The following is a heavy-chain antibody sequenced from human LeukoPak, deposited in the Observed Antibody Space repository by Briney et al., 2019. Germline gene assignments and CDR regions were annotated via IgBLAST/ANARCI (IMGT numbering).Heavy chain of an antibody. CDR2: IYYSGST. D-gene: IGHD5-12*01. V-gene: IGHV4-39*01. CDR1: GGSISSSSYY. Sequence: SETLSLTCTVSGGSISSSSYYWGWIRQPPGKGLEWIGSIYYSGSTYYNPSLKSRVTISVDTSKSQCSLKLSSVTATDTAVYYCARLWLRRIDYWGQGTLVTVSS. J-gene: IGHJ4*02. CDR3: ARLWLRRIDY.